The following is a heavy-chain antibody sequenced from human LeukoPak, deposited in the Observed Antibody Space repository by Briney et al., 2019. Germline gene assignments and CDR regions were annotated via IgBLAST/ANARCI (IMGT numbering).Heavy chain of an antibody. V-gene: IGHV3-49*04. D-gene: IGHD5-18*01. CDR3: ARHLSGVTGYTYGRGIDY. Sequence: GGSLRLSCTTSGFTSGDYGMSWVRQAPGKGLEWVGFIRSKAYGGTTENAASVKGRFTISRDDSKSIAYLQMNSARAEDTAVYYCARHLSGVTGYTYGRGIDYWGQGTLVTVSS. CDR1: GFTSGDYG. CDR2: IRSKAYGGTT. J-gene: IGHJ4*02.